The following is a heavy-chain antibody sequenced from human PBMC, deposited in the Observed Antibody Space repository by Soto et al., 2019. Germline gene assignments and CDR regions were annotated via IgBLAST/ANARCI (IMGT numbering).Heavy chain of an antibody. Sequence: TLSLTCAVSSGPIGSRGYTWSWLRQPPGKGLEWIGYIHPSGGAYYNPSLKSRVTLSMDNSKNQFSLKLSSETAADTSVYFDSLFPPSLDSSGYFLIFSFHIWGRGT. CDR2: IHPSGGA. D-gene: IGHD6-19*01. J-gene: IGHJ1*01. CDR3: SLFPPSLDSSGYFLIFSFHI. CDR1: SGPIGSRGYT. V-gene: IGHV4-30-2*01.